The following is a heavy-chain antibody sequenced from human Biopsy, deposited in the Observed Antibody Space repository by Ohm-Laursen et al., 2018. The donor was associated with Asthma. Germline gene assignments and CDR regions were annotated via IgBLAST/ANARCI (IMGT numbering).Heavy chain of an antibody. J-gene: IGHJ4*02. D-gene: IGHD2-2*01. CDR2: IIPIFGST. Sequence: SVKVSCKASGDSFSNNAISWVRQAPGQGLEWMGRIIPIFGSTNYAQKFQGRVTISADDSTSTAYMELSSLSSEDTALHYCARGPEYVRSSGALDYWGQGTLVTVSS. CDR1: GDSFSNNA. V-gene: IGHV1-69*13. CDR3: ARGPEYVRSSGALDY.